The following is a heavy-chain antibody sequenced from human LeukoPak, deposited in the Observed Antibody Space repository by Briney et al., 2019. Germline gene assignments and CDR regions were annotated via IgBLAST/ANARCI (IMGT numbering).Heavy chain of an antibody. V-gene: IGHV3-48*03. CDR1: GFTFSSFE. Sequence: PGGSLRLSCAASGFTFSSFEMNWVRQAPGKGLEWVSYISGPGNTIYYADSVKGRFSISRDNSKNTLYLQMNSLRADDTAVYYCARAQQQLVYSWFDPWGQGTLVTVSS. CDR3: ARAQQQLVYSWFDP. CDR2: ISGPGNTI. J-gene: IGHJ5*02. D-gene: IGHD6-13*01.